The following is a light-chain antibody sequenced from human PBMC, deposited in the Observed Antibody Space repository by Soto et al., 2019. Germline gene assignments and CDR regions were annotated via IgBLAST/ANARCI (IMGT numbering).Light chain of an antibody. CDR1: QSISSW. Sequence: DIQMTQSPSTLSASVGDRVTITCRASQSISSWLAWYQQKPGKAPKLLIYKASSLESGVPSSFSGSGSGTEFTLTISSLPPDYVTTYYCQHNNSLSTFGQGTKVEIK. V-gene: IGKV1-5*03. CDR2: KAS. CDR3: QHNNSLST. J-gene: IGKJ1*01.